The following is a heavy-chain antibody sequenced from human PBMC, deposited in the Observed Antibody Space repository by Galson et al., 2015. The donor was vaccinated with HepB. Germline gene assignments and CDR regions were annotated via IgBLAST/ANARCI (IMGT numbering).Heavy chain of an antibody. D-gene: IGHD1-26*01. J-gene: IGHJ4*02. Sequence: SVKVSCKASGYTFTGYNMHWVRQAPGQGLEWMGWINPNSGDTNYAQKFQGRVTMTRDTSISTAYMELSRLRSDDTAVYYCALPLGVAGATPYCAYWGQRTLVTVSS. CDR3: ALPLGVAGATPYCAY. CDR2: INPNSGDT. V-gene: IGHV1-2*02. CDR1: GYTFTGYN.